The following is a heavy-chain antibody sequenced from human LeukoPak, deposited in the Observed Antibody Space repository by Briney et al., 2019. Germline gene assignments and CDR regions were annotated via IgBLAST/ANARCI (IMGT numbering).Heavy chain of an antibody. Sequence: MSGGSLRLSCAASGFTFSDYYMSWIRQAPGKGLEWVSYISSGNTKYYTDSVKGRFTISRDNAKNSVYLQMNSLRVEDTAVYYCARDGGSAWFFRYWGQGTLVTVSS. V-gene: IGHV3-11*04. CDR2: ISSGNTK. J-gene: IGHJ4*02. CDR3: ARDGGSAWFFRY. CDR1: GFTFSDYY. D-gene: IGHD6-19*01.